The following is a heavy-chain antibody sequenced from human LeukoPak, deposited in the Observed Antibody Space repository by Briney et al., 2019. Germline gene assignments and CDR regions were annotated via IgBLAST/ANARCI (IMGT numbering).Heavy chain of an antibody. J-gene: IGHJ6*03. Sequence: ASVKVSCKASGYTFTSYGISWVRQAPGQGLEWMGWISAYNGNTNYAQKLQGRVTMTTDTSTSTAYMELSSLRSEDTAVYYCARVAQYSSGWYGDYYYYYYMDVWGEGTTVTVSS. CDR1: GYTFTSYG. D-gene: IGHD6-19*01. V-gene: IGHV1-18*01. CDR3: ARVAQYSSGWYGDYYYYYYMDV. CDR2: ISAYNGNT.